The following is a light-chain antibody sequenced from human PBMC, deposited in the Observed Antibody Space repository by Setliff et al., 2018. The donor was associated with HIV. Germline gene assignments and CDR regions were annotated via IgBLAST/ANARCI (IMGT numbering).Light chain of an antibody. Sequence: LTQPASVSGSPGQSITISCTGTTSDVGGYNYVSWYQQHPGKAPKLIIYEVKNRPSGVSNRFSGSKSGNTASLTISGLQPEDEADYYCCSYAGNSAYVFGSGTKVTVL. CDR2: EVK. CDR3: CSYAGNSAYV. CDR1: TSDVGGYNY. J-gene: IGLJ1*01. V-gene: IGLV2-23*02.